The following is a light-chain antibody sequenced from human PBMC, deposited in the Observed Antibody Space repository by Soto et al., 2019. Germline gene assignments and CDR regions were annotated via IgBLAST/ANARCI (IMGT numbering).Light chain of an antibody. Sequence: DIVMTQSPGSLAVSLGERATINCKSSQSVLYTSNNKNYLAWYQQKTGQPPKLLIYWASARESGVPDRFSGSGSGTEFTLTISSLQAEDVAVYYCQQYYGSPYTFGQGTKLVIK. CDR1: QSVLYTSNNKNY. J-gene: IGKJ2*01. CDR3: QQYYGSPYT. CDR2: WAS. V-gene: IGKV4-1*01.